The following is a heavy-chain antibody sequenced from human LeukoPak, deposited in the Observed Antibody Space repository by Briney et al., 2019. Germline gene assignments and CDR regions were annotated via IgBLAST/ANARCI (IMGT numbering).Heavy chain of an antibody. J-gene: IGHJ4*02. CDR1: GYTFSSYY. V-gene: IGHV1-46*01. Sequence: ASVKVSCKASGYTFSSYYVHWVRQAPGQGLEWMGMIIPSDGFTSYAQKFQGRVTMTRDMSTSTVYMELSSLRSDDTAVYYCARAGSRLFGVLIPLSFDYWGQGTPVTVSS. CDR2: IIPSDGFT. CDR3: ARAGSRLFGVLIPLSFDY. D-gene: IGHD3-3*01.